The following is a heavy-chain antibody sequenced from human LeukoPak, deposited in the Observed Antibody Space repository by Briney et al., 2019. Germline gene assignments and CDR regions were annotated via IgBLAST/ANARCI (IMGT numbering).Heavy chain of an antibody. Sequence: PSETLSLTCTVSGGSISSGDYYWSWIRQPPGKGLEWIGYIYYSGSTYYNPSLKSRVTISVDTSKNQFSLKLSSVTAADTAVYYCASTQANWGSRNWFDPWGQGTLVTVSS. CDR2: IYYSGST. D-gene: IGHD7-27*01. CDR3: ASTQANWGSRNWFDP. J-gene: IGHJ5*02. V-gene: IGHV4-30-4*01. CDR1: GGSISSGDYY.